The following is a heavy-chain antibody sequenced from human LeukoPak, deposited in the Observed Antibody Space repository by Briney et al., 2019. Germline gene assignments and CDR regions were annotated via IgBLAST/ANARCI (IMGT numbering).Heavy chain of an antibody. Sequence: PGGSLRLSCAASGFTFSGSAMHWVRQASGKGLEWVGRIGSKANSYATAYAASVKGRFTISRDNSKNTAYLQMNSLKTEDTAVYYCTRQPTFGDPFACDYWGQGTLVTVSS. J-gene: IGHJ4*02. CDR3: TRQPTFGDPFACDY. V-gene: IGHV3-73*01. CDR1: GFTFSGSA. CDR2: IGSKANSYAT. D-gene: IGHD3-10*01.